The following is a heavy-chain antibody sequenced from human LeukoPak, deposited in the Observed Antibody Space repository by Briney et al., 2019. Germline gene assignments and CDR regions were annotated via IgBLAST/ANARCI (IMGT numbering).Heavy chain of an antibody. CDR3: ARGVERIHY. CDR1: GDSVSSNSAA. V-gene: IGHV6-1*01. CDR2: TSYRSKWCN. Sequence: SQTLSLTCAISGDSVSSNSAAWNWVRQSPERGLEWLGRTSYRSKWCNEYAVSVEGRITINPDTSKNQVYLQENCVHRDDTAVYYCARGVERIHYWGQGTLVTVSS. D-gene: IGHD1-1*01. J-gene: IGHJ4*02.